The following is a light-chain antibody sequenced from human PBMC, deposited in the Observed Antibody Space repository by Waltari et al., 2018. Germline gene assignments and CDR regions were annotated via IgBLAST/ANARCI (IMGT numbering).Light chain of an antibody. CDR1: QDINNS. CDR3: QQLYSTPRT. Sequence: DIQMTQSPSSLSASVGDRVTVTCRASQDINNSLAWYQQKPVQAPKLLLYFASTLDGGVPSRFSGGGSVTEYTLTISSLQPEDFAIYCCQQLYSTPRTFGQGTKLDIK. CDR2: FAS. J-gene: IGKJ1*01. V-gene: IGKV1-NL1*01.